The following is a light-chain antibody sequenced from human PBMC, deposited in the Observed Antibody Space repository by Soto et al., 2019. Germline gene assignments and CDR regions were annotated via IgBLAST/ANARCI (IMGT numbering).Light chain of an antibody. V-gene: IGKV1-27*01. J-gene: IGKJ3*01. CDR2: AAS. Sequence: DMQMTQSPSSLSASVGDRVTISCRASQGISNYLAWYQQKPGKVPKLLIYAASTLQSGVPSRFSGSGSGTDFTLTISSLQPEDVATYYCQKYNSAPPIFTFGPGTKVDIK. CDR3: QKYNSAPPIFT. CDR1: QGISNY.